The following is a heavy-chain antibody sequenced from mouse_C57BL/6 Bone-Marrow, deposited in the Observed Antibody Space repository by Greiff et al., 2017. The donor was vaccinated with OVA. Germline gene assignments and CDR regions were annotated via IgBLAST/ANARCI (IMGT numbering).Heavy chain of an antibody. CDR1: GYTFTSYW. CDR2: IDPSDSET. J-gene: IGHJ1*03. CDR3: ARRYYGSSYGYFDV. Sequence: VQLQQPGAELVRPGSSVKLSCKASGYTFTSYWMHWVKQRPIQGLEWIGNIDPSDSETPYNQKFKDKATLTVDKSSSTAYMQLSSLTSEDTAVYYCARRYYGSSYGYFDVWGTGTTVTVSS. D-gene: IGHD1-1*01. V-gene: IGHV1-52*01.